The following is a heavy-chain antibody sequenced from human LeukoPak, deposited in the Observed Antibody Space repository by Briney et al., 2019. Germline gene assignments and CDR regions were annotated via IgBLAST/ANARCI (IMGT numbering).Heavy chain of an antibody. D-gene: IGHD6-19*01. CDR3: ATVFYSSGWHNWFDP. CDR1: GYTLTELS. J-gene: IGHJ5*02. CDR2: FDPEDGET. V-gene: IGHV1-24*01. Sequence: ASVKVSCKVSGYTLTELSMHWVRQAPGKGLEWMGGFDPEDGETIYAQKFQGRVTMTEDTSTDTAYVGLSSLRSEDTAVYYCATVFYSSGWHNWFDPWGQGTLVTVSS.